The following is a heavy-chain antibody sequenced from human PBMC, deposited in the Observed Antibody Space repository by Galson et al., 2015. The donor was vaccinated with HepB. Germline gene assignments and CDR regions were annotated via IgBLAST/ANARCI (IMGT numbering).Heavy chain of an antibody. CDR1: GYTFTSYD. CDR3: ARDYGGNSGWFDP. CDR2: MNPNSGNT. J-gene: IGHJ5*02. D-gene: IGHD4-23*01. Sequence: SVKVSCKASGYTFTSYDLNWVRQATGQGLEWMGWMNPNSGNTGYAQKFQGRVTMTRDTSIGTAYMELSSLRSEDTAVYYCARDYGGNSGWFDPWGQGTLVTVSS. V-gene: IGHV1-8*01.